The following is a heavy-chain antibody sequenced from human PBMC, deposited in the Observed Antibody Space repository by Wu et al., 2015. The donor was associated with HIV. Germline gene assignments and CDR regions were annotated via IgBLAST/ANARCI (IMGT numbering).Heavy chain of an antibody. D-gene: IGHD3-16*01. V-gene: IGHV1-46*03. CDR2: LNPSGGRR. CDR3: GREQYSAVSGLSMDV. J-gene: IGHJ6*04. CDR1: GYTFTTYS. Sequence: QVQLVQSGAEVKEPGASVKISCKASGYTFTTYSIHWVRQAPGQGLEWVGTLNPSGGRRRNALKFRDRITMTRDMSTSTVYMELKRLTSEDSAVYYCGREQYSAVSGLSMDVWGRGTTVTVHS.